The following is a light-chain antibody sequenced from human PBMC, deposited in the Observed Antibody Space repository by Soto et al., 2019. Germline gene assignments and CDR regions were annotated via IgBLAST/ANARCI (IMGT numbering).Light chain of an antibody. V-gene: IGKV3-11*01. CDR1: QSVSSY. Sequence: EIVFTHSPFTLSLSPVERATLSCMASQSVSSYLAWYQQKPGQAPRLLIYDASNRATGIPARFSGSGSGTDFTLTISSLEPEDFAVYYCQHSSNWPLITFGQGTRLEIK. J-gene: IGKJ5*01. CDR2: DAS. CDR3: QHSSNWPLIT.